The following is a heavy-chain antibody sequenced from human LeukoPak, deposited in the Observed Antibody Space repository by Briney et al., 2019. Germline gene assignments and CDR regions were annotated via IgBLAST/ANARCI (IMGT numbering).Heavy chain of an antibody. CDR1: GGSISIYY. Sequence: PSETLSLTCTVSGGSISIYYWSWIRQPPGKGLEWIGYIYYSGSTNYNPSLKSRVTISVDTSKNQFSLKLSSVTAADTAVYYCARFKDYYYYMDVWGKGTTITVSS. CDR3: ARFKDYYYYMDV. V-gene: IGHV4-59*08. CDR2: IYYSGST. J-gene: IGHJ6*03.